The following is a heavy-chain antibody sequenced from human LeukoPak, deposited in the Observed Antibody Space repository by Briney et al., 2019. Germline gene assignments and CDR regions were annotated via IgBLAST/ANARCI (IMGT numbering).Heavy chain of an antibody. CDR1: GFTFGGYA. J-gene: IGHJ4*02. CDR2: IRSKAYGGTT. D-gene: IGHD3-9*01. CDR3: TRGVDILTGPALIDY. Sequence: PGGSLRLSCTASGFTFGGYAMSWFRQAPGKGLEWVGFIRSKAYGGTTEYAASVKGRFTISRDDSKSIAYLQMNSLKTEDTAVYYCTRGVDILTGPALIDYWGQGTLVTVSS. V-gene: IGHV3-49*03.